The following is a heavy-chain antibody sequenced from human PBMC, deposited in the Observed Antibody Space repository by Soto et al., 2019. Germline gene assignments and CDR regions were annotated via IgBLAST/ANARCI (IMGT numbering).Heavy chain of an antibody. Sequence: GESLKISCKGSGYSFTSYWISWVRQMPGKGLEWMGRIDPSDSYTNYSPSFQGRVTISADKSTSTAYLQWSSLKASDTAMYYCARIVQGSDAFDIWGQGTMVTVSS. CDR2: IDPSDSYT. J-gene: IGHJ3*02. CDR3: ARIVQGSDAFDI. D-gene: IGHD2-8*01. V-gene: IGHV5-10-1*01. CDR1: GYSFTSYW.